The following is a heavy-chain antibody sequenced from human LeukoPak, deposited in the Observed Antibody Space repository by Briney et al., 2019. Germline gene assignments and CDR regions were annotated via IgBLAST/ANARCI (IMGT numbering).Heavy chain of an antibody. V-gene: IGHV4-59*01. CDR1: GGSISSYY. Sequence: SETLSLTCTVSGGSISSYYWSWIRQPPGKGLEWIGYIYCSGSTNYNPSLKSRVTISVDTSKNQFSLKLSSVTAADTAVYYCAREVDYYGSGSQSDAFDIWGQGTMVTVSS. J-gene: IGHJ3*02. CDR3: AREVDYYGSGSQSDAFDI. D-gene: IGHD3-10*01. CDR2: IYCSGST.